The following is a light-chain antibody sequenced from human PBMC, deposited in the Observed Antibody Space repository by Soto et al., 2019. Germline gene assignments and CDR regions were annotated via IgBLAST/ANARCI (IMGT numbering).Light chain of an antibody. CDR3: QQYGTSPALT. V-gene: IGKV3-20*01. Sequence: VLTQSPGTLSLSPGERATLSCRASQSVRSYLAWYQQKPGQAPRLLIYDASNRATGIPARFSGSGSGTDFTLTISRLEPEDFAVYYCQQYGTSPALTFGGGTKVDIK. CDR1: QSVRSY. CDR2: DAS. J-gene: IGKJ4*01.